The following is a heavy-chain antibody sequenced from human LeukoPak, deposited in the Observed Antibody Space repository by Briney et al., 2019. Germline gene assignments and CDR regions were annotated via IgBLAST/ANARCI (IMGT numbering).Heavy chain of an antibody. CDR1: GGSISSYY. J-gene: IGHJ4*02. Sequence: SETLSLTCTVSGGSISSYYWSWIRQPAGKGREWIGEINHSGSTNYNPSLTSRVTISVDTSKNQFSLKLSSATAADTAVYYCARRGYGDYGRWGQGTLVTVSP. V-gene: IGHV4-34*01. CDR3: ARRGYGDYGR. CDR2: INHSGST. D-gene: IGHD4-17*01.